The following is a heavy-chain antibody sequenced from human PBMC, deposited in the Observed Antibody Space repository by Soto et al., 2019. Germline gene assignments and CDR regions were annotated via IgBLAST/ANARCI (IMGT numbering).Heavy chain of an antibody. D-gene: IGHD3-22*01. Sequence: SETLSLTCTVSGGSISSGDYYWSWIRQPPGKGLEWIGYIYYSGSTYYNPSLKSRVTISVDTSKNQFSLKLSSVTAADTAVYYCARDSKGYDSRGYYFDAFDIWGQGTMVT. CDR1: GGSISSGDYY. CDR3: ARDSKGYDSRGYYFDAFDI. V-gene: IGHV4-30-4*01. CDR2: IYYSGST. J-gene: IGHJ3*02.